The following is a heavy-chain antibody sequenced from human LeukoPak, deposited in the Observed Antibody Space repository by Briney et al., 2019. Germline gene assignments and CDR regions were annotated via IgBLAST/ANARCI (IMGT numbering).Heavy chain of an antibody. J-gene: IGHJ6*04. Sequence: GASVKVSCKASGGTFISYAISWVRQAPGQGLEWMGGIIPIFGTANYAQKFQGRVTITADESTSTAYMELSSLRSEDTAVYYCARVPVVPAAGTYYYYGMDVWGKGTTVTVSS. V-gene: IGHV1-69*13. D-gene: IGHD2-2*01. CDR1: GGTFISYA. CDR3: ARVPVVPAAGTYYYYGMDV. CDR2: IIPIFGTA.